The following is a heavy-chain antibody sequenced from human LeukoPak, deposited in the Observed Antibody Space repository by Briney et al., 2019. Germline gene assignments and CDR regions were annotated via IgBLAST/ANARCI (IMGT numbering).Heavy chain of an antibody. CDR1: GFTFSSYA. D-gene: IGHD2-15*01. CDR2: ISGSGGST. J-gene: IGHJ4*02. Sequence: PGGSLRLSCAASGFTFSSYAMSWVRQAPGKGLEWVSAISGSGGSTYYADSVKGRFTISRDNSKNTLYLQMNSLRAEDTAVYYCARGIIGSGGSYFGYWGQGTLVTVSS. CDR3: ARGIIGSGGSYFGY. V-gene: IGHV3-23*01.